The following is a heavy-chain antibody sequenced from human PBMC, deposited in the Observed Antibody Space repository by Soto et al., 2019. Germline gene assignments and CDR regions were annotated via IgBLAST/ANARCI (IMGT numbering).Heavy chain of an antibody. CDR3: ARSSYSSGWYIDY. Sequence: QVQLVESGGGVVQPGRSLRLSCAASGFIFSGYGMHWVRQAPGKGLEWVAIIWYDGSNKYYADSVKGRLTISRDNSKNTLYLQMDSLRAEDTAVYYCARSSYSSGWYIDYWGQGTLVTVSS. D-gene: IGHD6-19*01. CDR1: GFIFSGYG. V-gene: IGHV3-33*01. J-gene: IGHJ4*02. CDR2: IWYDGSNK.